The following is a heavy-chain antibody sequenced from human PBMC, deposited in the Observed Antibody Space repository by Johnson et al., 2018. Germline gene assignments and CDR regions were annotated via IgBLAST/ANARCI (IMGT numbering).Heavy chain of an antibody. CDR3: ASGPRGSGIYYYFYNGMDV. CDR1: GFTFGDHI. Sequence: VQSGGSLRLXCAASGFTFGDHIMYWVRQAPGKGLEWVCLITWNGGDAHYADSVKGRFTVSRDNNINSLYLQMNSLRTEDTALYYCASGPRGSGIYYYFYNGMDVWGQGTTVTVSS. J-gene: IGHJ6*02. CDR2: ITWNGGDA. D-gene: IGHD3-10*01. V-gene: IGHV3-43*01.